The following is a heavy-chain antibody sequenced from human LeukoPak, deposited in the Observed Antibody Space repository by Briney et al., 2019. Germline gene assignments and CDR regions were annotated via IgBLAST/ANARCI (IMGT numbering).Heavy chain of an antibody. CDR1: GNSISTDYY. J-gene: IGHJ5*02. CDR3: ARGYFSSTSCYHSYNWFDP. Sequence: SETLSLTCSVSGNSISTDYYWAWIRQPPGKGLEWIGYIYYSGSTNYNPSLKSRVTRSVDTSKNQFSLKLSSVTAADTAVYYCARGYFSSTSCYHSYNWFDPWGQGTLVTVSS. V-gene: IGHV4-61*01. D-gene: IGHD2-2*01. CDR2: IYYSGST.